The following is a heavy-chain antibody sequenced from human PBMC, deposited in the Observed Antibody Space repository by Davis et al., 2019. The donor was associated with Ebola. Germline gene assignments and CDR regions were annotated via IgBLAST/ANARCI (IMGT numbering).Heavy chain of an antibody. Sequence: AASVKVSCKASGYTFTGYYMHWVRQAPGQGLEWMGWMNPNSGNTGYAQKFQGRVTMTRNTSISTAYMELSSLRSEDTAVYYCARGGEYGDLYYYGMDVWGQGTTVTVSS. CDR2: MNPNSGNT. J-gene: IGHJ6*02. V-gene: IGHV1-8*02. CDR1: GYTFTGYY. CDR3: ARGGEYGDLYYYGMDV. D-gene: IGHD4-17*01.